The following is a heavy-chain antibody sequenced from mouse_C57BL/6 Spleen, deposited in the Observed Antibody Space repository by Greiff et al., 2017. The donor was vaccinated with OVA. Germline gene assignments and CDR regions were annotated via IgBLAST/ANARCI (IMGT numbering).Heavy chain of an antibody. D-gene: IGHD2-12*01. Sequence: QVQLQQPGAELVRPGSSVKLSCKASGYTFTSYWMDWVKQRPGQGLEWIGNIYPSDSETHYNQKFTDKATLTVDKSSSTAYMPLSSLTSEGSAVYYCARDSDYFDYWGQGTTLTVSS. J-gene: IGHJ2*01. CDR1: GYTFTSYW. CDR2: IYPSDSET. CDR3: ARDSDYFDY. V-gene: IGHV1-61*01.